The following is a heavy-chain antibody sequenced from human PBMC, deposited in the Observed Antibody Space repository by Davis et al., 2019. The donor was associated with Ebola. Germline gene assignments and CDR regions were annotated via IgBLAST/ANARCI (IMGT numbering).Heavy chain of an antibody. CDR2: IHQSGST. Sequence: PSETLSLTCAVYGGSFGGYYWSWIRQSPGKGLEWIGEIHQSGSTNYNPSLKSRVTMSMDSSKNQFSLKLNSLTAADTAVYYCARGAPLQLWRYSYYYMDVWGIGATVTVSS. CDR3: ARGAPLQLWRYSYYYMDV. D-gene: IGHD5-18*01. CDR1: GGSFGGYY. J-gene: IGHJ6*03. V-gene: IGHV4-34*01.